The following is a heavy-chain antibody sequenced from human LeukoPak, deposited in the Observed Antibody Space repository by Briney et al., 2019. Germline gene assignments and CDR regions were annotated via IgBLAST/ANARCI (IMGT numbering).Heavy chain of an antibody. CDR2: MSYDGNNK. CDR3: GGGTVFGVVQY. D-gene: IGHD3-3*01. V-gene: IGHV3-30-3*01. J-gene: IGHJ4*02. Sequence: GSLRLSCVVSGFTFSSYAMHWVRQAPGKGLEWVAVMSYDGNNKYYADSVKGRFTISRDNSKNTLYLQMNSLRAEDSALYYCGGGTVFGVVQYWGQGTLVTVSS. CDR1: GFTFSSYA.